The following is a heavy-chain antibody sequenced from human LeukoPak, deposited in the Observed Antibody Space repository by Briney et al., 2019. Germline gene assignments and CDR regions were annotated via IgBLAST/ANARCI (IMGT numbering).Heavy chain of an antibody. Sequence: AGGSLRLSCAASGFTFSTYGMHWVRQAPGKGLEWVSVIRYDGSNKYYADSVKGRSTISRDNSQNTLYLQMNSLRADGTAVYYCAREEWRRELLLPLNWFDPWGQGTLVTVSS. CDR2: IRYDGSNK. J-gene: IGHJ5*02. CDR3: AREEWRRELLLPLNWFDP. V-gene: IGHV3-30*02. CDR1: GFTFSTYG. D-gene: IGHD1-26*01.